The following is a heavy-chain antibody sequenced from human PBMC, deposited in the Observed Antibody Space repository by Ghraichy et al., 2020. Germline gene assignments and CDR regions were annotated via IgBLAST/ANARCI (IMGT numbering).Heavy chain of an antibody. CDR3: ARDLAGSSGKYFDL. J-gene: IGHJ3*01. D-gene: IGHD1-26*01. CDR1: GYTFNEYY. V-gene: IGHV1-2*04. Sequence: ASVKASCKASGYTFNEYYMHWLRQAPGQGLEWMGCINPNSGDTIYSQNFKDWVSMTRDASITTGYMELSRLRSDDTAMYFCARDLAGSSGKYFDLWGQGTMVTVSS. CDR2: INPNSGDT.